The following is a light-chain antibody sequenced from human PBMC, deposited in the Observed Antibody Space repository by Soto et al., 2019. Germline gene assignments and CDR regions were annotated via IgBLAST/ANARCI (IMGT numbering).Light chain of an antibody. V-gene: IGKV3D-20*02. J-gene: IGKJ2*02. Sequence: EIVLTQSPGTLSLSPGERATLSCRASQSVSNNYLAWYQQKPGQAPRLLIYGASSRATGIPDRFSGSGSETDFTLTVSRLEPEDFAVYYCQQRGKWPSTFGPGTKVDIK. CDR3: QQRGKWPST. CDR2: GAS. CDR1: QSVSNNY.